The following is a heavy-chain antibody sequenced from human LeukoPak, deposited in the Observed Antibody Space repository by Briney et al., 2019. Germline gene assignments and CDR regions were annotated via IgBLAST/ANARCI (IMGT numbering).Heavy chain of an antibody. V-gene: IGHV3-53*01. CDR3: AGARVRIAVAGTSWFDP. D-gene: IGHD6-19*01. Sequence: GGSLRLSCAASGFTVSTNYMNWVRQAPGKGLDWVSLIYTDGNTNYADSVKGRFTISRDNAKNSLYLQMNSLRAEDTAVYYCAGARVRIAVAGTSWFDPWGQGTLVTVSS. CDR2: IYTDGNT. CDR1: GFTVSTNY. J-gene: IGHJ5*02.